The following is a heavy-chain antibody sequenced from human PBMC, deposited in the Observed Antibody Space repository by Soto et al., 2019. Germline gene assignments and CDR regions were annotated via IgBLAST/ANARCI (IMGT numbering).Heavy chain of an antibody. CDR1: GYTFTSYG. Sequence: QVPLVQSGAEVKKPGASVKVSCKASGYTFTSYGISWVRQAPGQGLEWMGWISAYNGNTNYAQKLQGRVTMTTDTSTSPAYMELRSLRSDDTAVYYCARDLRPGFWGGEEYFQHWGQGTLVTVSS. CDR3: ARDLRPGFWGGEEYFQH. CDR2: ISAYNGNT. D-gene: IGHD3-3*01. J-gene: IGHJ1*01. V-gene: IGHV1-18*04.